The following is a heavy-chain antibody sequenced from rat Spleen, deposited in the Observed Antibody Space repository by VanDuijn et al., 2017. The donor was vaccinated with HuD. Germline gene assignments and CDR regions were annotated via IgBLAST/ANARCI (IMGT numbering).Heavy chain of an antibody. Sequence: EVQLVESGGGLVQPGRSLKLSCAASGFTFSDYNMAWVRQAPKKGLEWVATISYDGSSTYYRDSVKGRFTISRDNAKSTLYLQMESLRSEDTATYYCARHGAGYGVMDAWGQGASVTVSS. CDR2: ISYDGSST. V-gene: IGHV5-7*01. D-gene: IGHD4-3*01. CDR1: GFTFSDYN. J-gene: IGHJ4*01. CDR3: ARHGAGYGVMDA.